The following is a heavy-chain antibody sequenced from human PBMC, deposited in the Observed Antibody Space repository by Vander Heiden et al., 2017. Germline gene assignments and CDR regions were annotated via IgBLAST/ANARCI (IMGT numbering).Heavy chain of an antibody. CDR2: IIPIFGTA. CDR3: ARSPRVVITTGYFDY. D-gene: IGHD3-22*01. V-gene: IGHV1-69*01. J-gene: IGHJ4*02. CDR1: GGTFSSYA. Sequence: QVQLVQSGAEVKKPGSSVKVSCQASGGTFSSYAISGVRQAPGQGLEWMGGIIPIFGTANYAQKFQGRVTITADESTSTAYMELSSLRSEDTAVYYCARSPRVVITTGYFDYWGQGTLVTVSS.